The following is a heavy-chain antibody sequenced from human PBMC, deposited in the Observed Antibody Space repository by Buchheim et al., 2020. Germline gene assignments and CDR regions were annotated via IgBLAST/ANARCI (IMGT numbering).Heavy chain of an antibody. CDR1: GFTLSSYN. CDR2: ISSTFSSI. Sequence: EVQLVKSGGGLVEPGGSLRLSCAASGFTLSSYNMNWVRQAPGKGLEWVSSISSTFSSIYYADSVKGRFTISRDNAKNSLYLQMNSLRAEDTAVYYCARDYMITHHYYGMDVWGQGTT. CDR3: ARDYMITHHYYGMDV. D-gene: IGHD3-16*01. J-gene: IGHJ6*02. V-gene: IGHV3-21*01.